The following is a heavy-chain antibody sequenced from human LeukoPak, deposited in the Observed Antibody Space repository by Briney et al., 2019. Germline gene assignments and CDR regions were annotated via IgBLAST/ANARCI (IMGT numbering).Heavy chain of an antibody. CDR3: ARENDFWTYYYYYYMDV. V-gene: IGHV4-61*02. CDR2: IYTSGST. D-gene: IGHD3-3*01. Sequence: PSQTLSLTCTVSGGSISSGSYYWSWIRQPAGKGLEWIGRIYTSGSTTYNSSLKSRVTISVDTSKNQFSLKLSSVTAADTAVYYCARENDFWTYYYYYYMDVWGKGTTVTVSS. CDR1: GGSISSGSYY. J-gene: IGHJ6*03.